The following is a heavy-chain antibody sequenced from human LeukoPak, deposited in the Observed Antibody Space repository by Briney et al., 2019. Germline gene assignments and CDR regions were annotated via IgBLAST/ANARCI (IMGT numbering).Heavy chain of an antibody. D-gene: IGHD5-24*01. CDR1: GGSFSGYY. J-gene: IGHJ5*02. V-gene: IGHV4-34*01. CDR2: INHSGST. Sequence: SETLSLTCAVYGGSFSGYYWSWIRQPPGKGLEWIGEINHSGSTNYNPSLKSRVTISVDTSKNQFSLKLSSVTAADTAVYYCARHRRWLQFSYFDPWGQGTLVTVSS. CDR3: ARHRRWLQFSYFDP.